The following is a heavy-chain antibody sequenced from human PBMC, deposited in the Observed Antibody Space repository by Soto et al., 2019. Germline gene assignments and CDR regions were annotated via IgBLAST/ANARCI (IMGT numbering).Heavy chain of an antibody. J-gene: IGHJ5*02. CDR1: GYSFTSYW. Sequence: GESLKISCKGSGYSFTSYWISWVRQMPRKGLEWMGRIDPSDSYTNYSPSFQGHVTISADKSISTAYLQWSSLKASDTAMYYCARHAGDILTGYDENWFDPWGQGTLVTVSS. V-gene: IGHV5-10-1*01. CDR3: ARHAGDILTGYDENWFDP. D-gene: IGHD3-9*01. CDR2: IDPSDSYT.